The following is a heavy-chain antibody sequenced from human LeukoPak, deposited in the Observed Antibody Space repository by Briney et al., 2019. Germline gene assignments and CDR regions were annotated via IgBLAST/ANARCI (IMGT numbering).Heavy chain of an antibody. J-gene: IGHJ6*02. CDR3: AKGGNILDV. V-gene: IGHV4-59*08. Sequence: SETLSLTCTVSGGSIDTSYWSWIRQPPGKGLEWIGCVYYSGATNYNPSLKSRATMSVDTSKKQLSLELHSVTAADTAVYYCAKGGNILDVWGQGTTVTVSS. CDR1: GGSIDTSY. CDR2: VYYSGAT. D-gene: IGHD4-23*01.